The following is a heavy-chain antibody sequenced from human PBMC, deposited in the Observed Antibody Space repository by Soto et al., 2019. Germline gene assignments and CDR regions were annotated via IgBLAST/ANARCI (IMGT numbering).Heavy chain of an antibody. CDR1: GFTFSNAW. Sequence: GSLRLSCAASGFTFSNAWMSWVRQAPGKGLEWVGRIKSKTDGGTTDYAAPVKGRFTISRDDSKNTLYLQMNSLRTEDTAVYYCTTDGGDCSSTSCYFNYYYYGMDVWGQAPKVTVSS. CDR2: IKSKTDGGTT. J-gene: IGHJ6*02. V-gene: IGHV3-15*01. D-gene: IGHD2-2*01. CDR3: TTDGGDCSSTSCYFNYYYYGMDV.